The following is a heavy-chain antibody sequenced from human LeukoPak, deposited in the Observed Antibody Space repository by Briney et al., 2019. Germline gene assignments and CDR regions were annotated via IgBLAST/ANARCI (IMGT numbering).Heavy chain of an antibody. Sequence: ASVKVSCKASGYTFTSYAMHWVRQAPGQRLEWMGWINAGNDNTKYSQKFQGRVTITRDTSASTAYMELSSLRSEDTAVYYCAREGDYDILTALDYWGQGTLVTVSS. CDR2: INAGNDNT. V-gene: IGHV1-3*01. CDR1: GYTFTSYA. CDR3: AREGDYDILTALDY. D-gene: IGHD3-9*01. J-gene: IGHJ4*02.